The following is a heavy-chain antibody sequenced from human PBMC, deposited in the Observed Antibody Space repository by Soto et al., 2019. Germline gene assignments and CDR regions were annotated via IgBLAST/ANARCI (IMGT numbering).Heavy chain of an antibody. Sequence: QVQLQQWGAGLLKPSETLSLTCAVYGGSFSGYYWSWIRQPPGKGLEWIGEIIHSGSTNYNPSLKSRVTISVDTSKNQFSLKLSSVTAADTAVYYCARGRGYSGYPAGYWGQGTLVTVSS. CDR1: GGSFSGYY. CDR2: IIHSGST. D-gene: IGHD5-12*01. CDR3: ARGRGYSGYPAGY. V-gene: IGHV4-34*01. J-gene: IGHJ4*02.